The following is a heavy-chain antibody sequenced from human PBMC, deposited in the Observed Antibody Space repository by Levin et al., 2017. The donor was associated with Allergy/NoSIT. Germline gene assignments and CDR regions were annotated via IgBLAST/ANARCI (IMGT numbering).Heavy chain of an antibody. CDR3: ARLKLGNDAFDI. Sequence: SETLSLTCTVSGGSISSGDYYWSWIRQPPGKGLEWIGYIYYSGSTYYNPSLKSRVTISVDTSKNQFSLKLSSVTAADTAVYYCARLKLGNDAFDIWGQGTMVTVSS. CDR2: IYYSGST. V-gene: IGHV4-30-4*01. CDR1: GGSISSGDYY. J-gene: IGHJ3*02. D-gene: IGHD7-27*01.